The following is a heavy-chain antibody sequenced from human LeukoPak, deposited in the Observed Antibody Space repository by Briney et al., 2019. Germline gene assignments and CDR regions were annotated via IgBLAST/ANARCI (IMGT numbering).Heavy chain of an antibody. D-gene: IGHD1-26*01. CDR2: ISYDGSNK. J-gene: IGHJ4*02. CDR3: AREWELLSFGY. CDR1: GFPFSSYA. Sequence: GGSLRLSCAASGFPFSSYAMHWVRQAPGKGLEWVAVISYDGSNKYYADSVKGRFTISRDNSKNTLYLQMNSLRAEDTAVYYCAREWELLSFGYWGQGTLVTVSS. V-gene: IGHV3-30-3*01.